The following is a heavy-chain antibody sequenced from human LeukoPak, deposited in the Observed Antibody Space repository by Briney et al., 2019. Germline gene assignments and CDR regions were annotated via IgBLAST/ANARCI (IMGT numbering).Heavy chain of an antibody. V-gene: IGHV4-59*02. J-gene: IGHJ6*03. CDR3: ARIDYGDYNCHYYYMDV. D-gene: IGHD4-17*01. Sequence: SETLSLTCSVSGDSVSSYYWSWIRQPPGKGLEWIGYISSGKTNYNPSLKSRVTISVDTSKNQFSLSLNSVTAADTAVYYCARIDYGDYNCHYYYMDVWGKGATVTVSS. CDR2: ISSGKT. CDR1: GDSVSSYY.